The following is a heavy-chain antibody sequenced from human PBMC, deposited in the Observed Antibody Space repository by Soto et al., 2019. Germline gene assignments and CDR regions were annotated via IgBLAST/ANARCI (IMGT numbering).Heavy chain of an antibody. CDR3: ARPVTYYDVWSGYPPFDF. CDR2: IIPRLGTP. Sequence: QVQLVQSGAEVKKPGSSVWVSCKASGGAFRNYAISWVRQAPGKGPELMGTIIPRLGTPIYVRKFQGRVTITADEFTNTVYMDLNSLGAEDSAIYYCARPVTYYDVWSGYPPFDFWGQGTLVTVSS. CDR1: GGAFRNYA. J-gene: IGHJ4*02. D-gene: IGHD3-3*01. V-gene: IGHV1-69*11.